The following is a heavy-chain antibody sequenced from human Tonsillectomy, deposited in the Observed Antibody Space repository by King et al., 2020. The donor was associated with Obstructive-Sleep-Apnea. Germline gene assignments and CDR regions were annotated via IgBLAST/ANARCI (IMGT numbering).Heavy chain of an antibody. CDR1: GFTFSSYA. D-gene: IGHD2-2*01. Sequence: VQLVESGGGVVQPGRSLRLSCAASGFTFSSYAMHWVRQAPGKGLEWVAVISYDGSNKYYTDSVKGRFTISRDNSKNTLYLQMNSLRAEDTAVYYCARVEDIVVVSAAMDFYYGLDVWGQGTTVTVSS. CDR3: ARVEDIVVVSAAMDFYYGLDV. V-gene: IGHV3-30-3*01. J-gene: IGHJ6*02. CDR2: ISYDGSNK.